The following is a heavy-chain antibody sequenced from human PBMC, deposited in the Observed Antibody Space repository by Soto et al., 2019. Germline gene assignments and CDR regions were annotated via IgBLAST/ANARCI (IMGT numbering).Heavy chain of an antibody. V-gene: IGHV4-34*01. J-gene: IGHJ4*02. CDR1: GGSFSGYY. D-gene: IGHD1-26*01. Sequence: QVQLQQWGAGLLKPSETLSLTCAVYGGSFSGYYWSWIRQPPGKGLEWIGEINHSGSTNYNPSLKSRVTISVDTSKNQFSLKLSSVTAADTAVYYCASRIPIVGARFDYWGQGTPVTVSS. CDR3: ASRIPIVGARFDY. CDR2: INHSGST.